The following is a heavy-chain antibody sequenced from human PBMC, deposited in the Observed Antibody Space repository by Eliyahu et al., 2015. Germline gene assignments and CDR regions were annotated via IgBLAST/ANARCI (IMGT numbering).Heavy chain of an antibody. V-gene: IGHV1-8*01. J-gene: IGHJ4*02. CDR1: GYTFRNYX. CDR3: ATGAYYFDY. CDR2: MKPYSGSS. Sequence: QVQLVQSGAEVKKPGAXXXVSCKASGYTFRNYXLXWVRQATGQGPEWVGWMKPYSGSSGYAQKFQGRLTMTMNTSLSTAYMELSSLRSEDTAIYYCATGAYYFDYWGQGTLVTVSS.